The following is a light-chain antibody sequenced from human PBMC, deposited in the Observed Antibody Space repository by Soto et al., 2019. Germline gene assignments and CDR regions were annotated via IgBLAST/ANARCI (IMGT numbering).Light chain of an antibody. CDR1: RLGDKY. CDR2: QDN. V-gene: IGLV3-1*01. CDR3: QAWDSSVV. J-gene: IGLJ2*01. Sequence: SYELTQPPSVSVSPGQTASITCSGDRLGDKYACWYQQKPGQSPVLVIYQDNRRPSAIPERFSGSNSGNTATLTISGTQARDEADYYCQAWDSSVVFGGGTKVTVL.